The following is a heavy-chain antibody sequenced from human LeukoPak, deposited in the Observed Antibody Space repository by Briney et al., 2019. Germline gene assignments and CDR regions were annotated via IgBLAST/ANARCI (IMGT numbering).Heavy chain of an antibody. CDR3: AREAHAFDY. J-gene: IGHJ4*02. CDR2: INQDGSEK. CDR1: GFNFNTYW. Sequence: GGSLRLSCAASGFNFNTYWMNWVRQAPGKGLERVANINQDGSEKNYVGSVKGRFTISRDNAKNSLYLQMNSLRGDDTALYYCAREAHAFDYWGQGALVTVAS. V-gene: IGHV3-7*01.